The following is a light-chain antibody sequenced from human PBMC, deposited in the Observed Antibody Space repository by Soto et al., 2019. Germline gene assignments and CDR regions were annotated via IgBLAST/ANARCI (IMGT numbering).Light chain of an antibody. Sequence: EVLMTQSPDTLYVSPGERVTLSCRASQSVSDNLAWYQQKPGQGPRLLVYRASTGTLGIPARFSGSESGTEFTLTISSLQSEDFAVYYCQQYNSWPITFGQGTRLEIK. CDR1: QSVSDN. CDR2: RAS. CDR3: QQYNSWPIT. J-gene: IGKJ5*01. V-gene: IGKV3-15*01.